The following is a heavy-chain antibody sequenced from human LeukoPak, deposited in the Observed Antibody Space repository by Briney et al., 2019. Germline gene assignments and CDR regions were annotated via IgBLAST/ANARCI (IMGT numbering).Heavy chain of an antibody. CDR2: ISNDGSSK. V-gene: IGHV3-30-3*01. Sequence: GRSLRLSCAASGFTFSSYGMHWVRQAPGKGLEWVAVISNDGSSKYYADSVKGRFTISRDNSKNTLYLQMNSLRAEDTAVYYWAREVLEAEKGVCYTGCNWFDPWGRGTLVTVSS. CDR1: GFTFSSYG. CDR3: AREVLEAEKGVCYTGCNWFDP. D-gene: IGHD2-8*01. J-gene: IGHJ5*02.